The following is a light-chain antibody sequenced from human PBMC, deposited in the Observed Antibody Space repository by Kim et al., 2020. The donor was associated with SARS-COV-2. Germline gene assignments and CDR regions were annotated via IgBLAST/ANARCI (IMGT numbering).Light chain of an antibody. Sequence: LSLSPGETATLTCRASQSVSSYLAWYQQKPGQPPRLLIYEVSNRATGIPARFSGSGSGTDSTLTITSLEAEDFAIYYCQQRTNWPTFGQGTKLEI. CDR2: EVS. CDR3: QQRTNWPT. J-gene: IGKJ2*01. V-gene: IGKV3-11*01. CDR1: QSVSSY.